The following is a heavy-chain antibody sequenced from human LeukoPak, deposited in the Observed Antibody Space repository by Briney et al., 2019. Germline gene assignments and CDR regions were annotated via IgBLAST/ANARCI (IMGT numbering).Heavy chain of an antibody. J-gene: IGHJ5*02. V-gene: IGHV4-59*02. D-gene: IGHD1-26*01. Sequence: PSETLSLTCAVSGGSVLNYYWSWIRQPPGKGLEGFGIISYTGTSNSNPSLVCRVSLSVDYSKNQISLQLKSATAADTAVYFCARDQKFSYFDPWGQGTLVTVSS. CDR2: ISYTGTS. CDR1: GGSVLNYY. CDR3: ARDQKFSYFDP.